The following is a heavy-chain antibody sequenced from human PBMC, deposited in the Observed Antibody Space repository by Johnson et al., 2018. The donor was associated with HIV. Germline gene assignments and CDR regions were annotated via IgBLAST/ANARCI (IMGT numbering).Heavy chain of an antibody. CDR3: ATGEGGSRPFDI. J-gene: IGHJ3*02. CDR1: GFTFDDYG. Sequence: VQLVESGGGVVQPGGSLRLSCAASGFTFDDYGMSWVRQAPGKGLQWVSGINWNGGSTGYAESVKGRFTISRDNAKNSLYLQMNSLRAEDTAVYYCATGEGGSRPFDIWGQGTMVTVSS. CDR2: INWNGGST. D-gene: IGHD2-15*01. V-gene: IGHV3-20*04.